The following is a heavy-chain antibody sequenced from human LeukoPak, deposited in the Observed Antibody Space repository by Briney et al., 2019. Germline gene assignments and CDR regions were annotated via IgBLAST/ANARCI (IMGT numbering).Heavy chain of an antibody. CDR2: ISYDGSNK. Sequence: GGSLRLSCAASGFTFSSYGMHWVRQAPGKGLEWVAVISYDGSNKYYADSVKGRFTISRDNSKNTLYLQMNSLRAEDTAVYYCARDPSPYSGYDDVDYWGQGTLVTVSS. D-gene: IGHD5-12*01. J-gene: IGHJ4*02. CDR3: ARDPSPYSGYDDVDY. CDR1: GFTFSSYG. V-gene: IGHV3-30*19.